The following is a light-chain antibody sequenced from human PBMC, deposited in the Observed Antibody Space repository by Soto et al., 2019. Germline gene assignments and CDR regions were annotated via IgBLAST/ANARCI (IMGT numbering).Light chain of an antibody. J-gene: IGLJ2*01. V-gene: IGLV2-8*01. CDR3: MSYVGGNSVA. CDR1: DNDVGRYDY. Sequence: QSALTQPPSASGSPGMSVTLSCSGTDNDVGRYDYVSWYQQHPGKAPKLLIYEVSKRPSGVPDRFSASKSGNTASLTVSGLQGYDEADYYCMSYVGGNSVAFGGGTKLTVL. CDR2: EVS.